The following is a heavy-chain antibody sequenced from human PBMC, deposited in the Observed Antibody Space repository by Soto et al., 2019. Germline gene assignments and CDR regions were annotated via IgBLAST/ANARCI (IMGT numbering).Heavy chain of an antibody. D-gene: IGHD2-2*03. CDR3: ASGCCITPTCYPWFDP. Sequence: PGESLKISCTGVGYSFTSYWIGLGRQMPGKGLEWGGIIYPGDSDTRYSPSFQGQVTISADKSITTVYLQWSSLKATDTAMYYCASGCCITPTCYPWFDPWGQGTLVTVSS. CDR1: GYSFTSYW. J-gene: IGHJ5*02. CDR2: IYPGDSDT. V-gene: IGHV5-51*01.